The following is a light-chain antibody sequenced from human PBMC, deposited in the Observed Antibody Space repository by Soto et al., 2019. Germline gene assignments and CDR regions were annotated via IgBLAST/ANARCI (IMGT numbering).Light chain of an antibody. Sequence: DIQMTQSPSSLSASVGDRVTITCRASQSISSYLNWYQQKPGKAPKLLIYAASSLQSGVPSRFRGSGSGTDFTLTISSLQPEDFATYYCQQSYNTPRTFGQGTKVEI. V-gene: IGKV1-39*01. CDR1: QSISSY. CDR2: AAS. CDR3: QQSYNTPRT. J-gene: IGKJ1*01.